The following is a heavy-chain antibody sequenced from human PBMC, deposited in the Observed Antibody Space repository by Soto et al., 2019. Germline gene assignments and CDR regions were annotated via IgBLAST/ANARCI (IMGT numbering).Heavy chain of an antibody. D-gene: IGHD3-22*01. CDR1: GFTFSKYA. Sequence: GGSLRLSCAASGFTFSKYAMSWVRQAPGKGLEWVSGISGSVGSTYYADSVKGRFTISRDNSKNTLYLQMNSLRAEDTAVYYCAKDYDSSGYPREGLDYWGQGTLVTVSS. CDR3: AKDYDSSGYPREGLDY. J-gene: IGHJ4*02. V-gene: IGHV3-23*01. CDR2: ISGSVGST.